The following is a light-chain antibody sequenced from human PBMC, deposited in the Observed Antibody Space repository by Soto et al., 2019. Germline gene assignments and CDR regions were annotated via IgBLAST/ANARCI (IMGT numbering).Light chain of an antibody. J-gene: IGLJ3*02. Sequence: QSALTQPRSLSGSPGQSVTISCTGSSSDVGGYSYFSWYQEHPGKAPKLIIYDVSKRPSGVPDRFSGFQSGITASLTISGLQADDEAEYHCCSYAGSNVWVFGGGTQLTVL. CDR1: SSDVGGYSY. V-gene: IGLV2-11*01. CDR3: CSYAGSNVWV. CDR2: DVS.